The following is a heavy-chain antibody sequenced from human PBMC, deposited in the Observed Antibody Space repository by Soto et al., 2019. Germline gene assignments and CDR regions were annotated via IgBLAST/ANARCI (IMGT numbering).Heavy chain of an antibody. V-gene: IGHV3-74*03. Sequence: EVQLVESGGGLVQPVGSLRLSCAASGFTFNTYWMHWVRQAPGKGLVWVSRANSDGSSTTYADSVKGRFTISRDNARNTLYLQMNSLRAEDTAVYYCTRVVRFGSAEYSYSYGMDVWGQGTTVTVSS. J-gene: IGHJ6*02. CDR2: ANSDGSST. CDR3: TRVVRFGSAEYSYSYGMDV. CDR1: GFTFNTYW. D-gene: IGHD3-10*01.